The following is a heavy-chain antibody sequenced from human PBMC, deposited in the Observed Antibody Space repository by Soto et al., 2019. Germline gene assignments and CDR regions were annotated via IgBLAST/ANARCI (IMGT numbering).Heavy chain of an antibody. CDR3: ARLYDSSGYYYYYYGMDV. CDR2: INSDGSST. CDR1: GFTFSSYW. D-gene: IGHD3-22*01. Sequence: PGGSLRLSCAASGFTFSSYWMHWVRQAPGKGLVWVSRINSDGSSTSYADSVKGRSTISRDNAKNTLYLQMNSLRAEDTAVYYCARLYDSSGYYYYYYGMDVWGQGTTVTVSS. J-gene: IGHJ6*02. V-gene: IGHV3-74*01.